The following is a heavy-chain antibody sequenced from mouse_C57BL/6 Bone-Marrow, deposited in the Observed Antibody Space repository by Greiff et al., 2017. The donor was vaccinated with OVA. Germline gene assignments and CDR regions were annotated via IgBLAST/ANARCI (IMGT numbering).Heavy chain of an antibody. J-gene: IGHJ3*01. CDR1: GYTFTNYW. CDR2: IYPGGGYT. V-gene: IGHV1-63*01. Sequence: QVQLKESGAELVRPGTSVKMSCKASGYTFTNYWIGWAKQRPGHGLEWIGDIYPGGGYTNYNEKFKGKATLTADKSSSTAYMQFSSLTSEDSAIYYWGRAFDGYYLGFAYWGQGTLVTVSA. D-gene: IGHD2-3*01. CDR3: GRAFDGYYLGFAY.